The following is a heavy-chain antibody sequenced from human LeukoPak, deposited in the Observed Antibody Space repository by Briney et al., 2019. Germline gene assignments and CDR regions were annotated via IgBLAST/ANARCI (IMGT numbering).Heavy chain of an antibody. Sequence: SETLSLTCTVSGGSISSYYWSWIRQPPGKGLEWIGEINHSGSTNYNPSLKSRVTISVDRSKNQFSLKLSSVTAADTAVYSCARGPPASPLDYWGQGTLVTVSS. J-gene: IGHJ4*02. V-gene: IGHV4-34*01. CDR3: ARGPPASPLDY. CDR1: GGSISSYY. CDR2: INHSGST.